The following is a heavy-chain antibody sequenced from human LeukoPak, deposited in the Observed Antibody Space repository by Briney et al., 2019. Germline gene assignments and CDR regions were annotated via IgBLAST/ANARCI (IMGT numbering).Heavy chain of an antibody. J-gene: IGHJ4*02. D-gene: IGHD5-18*01. V-gene: IGHV4-31*03. CDR2: ISKSGST. CDR3: VSPRGFSYGYFDY. CDR1: GGSISSGVYY. Sequence: SETLSLTCTVSGGSISSGVYYWTWIRQHPGKGLEWIGYISKSGSTLYNPSLKSRVTISADTSKNQFSLTLGSVSATDTAVYYCVSPRGFSYGYFDYWGQGTLVTVSS.